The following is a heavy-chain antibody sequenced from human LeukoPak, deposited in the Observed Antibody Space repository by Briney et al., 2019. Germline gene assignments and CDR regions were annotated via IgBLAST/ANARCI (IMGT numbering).Heavy chain of an antibody. Sequence: PWGSLRFSCAGSGLTWSSEEMSGVGQAPGKGLEWVSCISGGGGRTYYADSVKGRFTISRDNSKNTLYLQMNSLRAEHTSHYDFAKGRCTISGVDVWGQGTTVTVSS. CDR1: GLTWSSEE. V-gene: IGHV3-23*01. CDR3: AKGRCTISGVDV. D-gene: IGHD2-8*01. CDR2: ISGGGGRT. J-gene: IGHJ6*02.